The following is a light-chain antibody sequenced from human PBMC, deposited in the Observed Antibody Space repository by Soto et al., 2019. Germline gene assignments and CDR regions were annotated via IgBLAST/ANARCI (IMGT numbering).Light chain of an antibody. CDR1: SSNIGTNT. V-gene: IGLV1-44*01. CDR2: TDD. Sequence: QSVLTQPPSASGAPGQRVTISCSGSSSNIGTNTVNWYQQLPGTAPKLLMSTDDQRPSGVPDRFSGSRSGTSASLAISGLQSEDEAVYHCASWDDSLDGVVFGGGTKVTVL. CDR3: ASWDDSLDGVV. J-gene: IGLJ2*01.